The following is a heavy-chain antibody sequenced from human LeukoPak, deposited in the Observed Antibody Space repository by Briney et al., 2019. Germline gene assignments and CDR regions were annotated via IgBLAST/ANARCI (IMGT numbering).Heavy chain of an antibody. V-gene: IGHV7-4-1*02. Sequence: GASVKVSCKASGYTFTSYAMNWVRQAPGQGLEWMGWINTNTGNPTYAQGFTGRFVFSLDTSVSTAYLQISSLKAEDPAVYYCARRGQLVYYYYYGMDVWGQGTTVTVSS. D-gene: IGHD6-6*01. J-gene: IGHJ6*02. CDR2: INTNTGNP. CDR1: GYTFTSYA. CDR3: ARRGQLVYYYYYGMDV.